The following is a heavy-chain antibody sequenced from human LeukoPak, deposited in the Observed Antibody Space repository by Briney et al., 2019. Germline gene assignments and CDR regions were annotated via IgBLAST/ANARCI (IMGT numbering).Heavy chain of an antibody. CDR3: ARDHAVRDIFDY. Sequence: GRSLRLSCAASGFTFSDYAMHWVRQAPGKGLEWVAVISKDGSDKYYPGSVRGRFTISRDNSKNTIYLQMDSLRAEDTAIYYCARDHAVRDIFDYWGQGTLVTVSS. V-gene: IGHV3-30-3*01. CDR2: ISKDGSDK. D-gene: IGHD3-10*01. J-gene: IGHJ4*02. CDR1: GFTFSDYA.